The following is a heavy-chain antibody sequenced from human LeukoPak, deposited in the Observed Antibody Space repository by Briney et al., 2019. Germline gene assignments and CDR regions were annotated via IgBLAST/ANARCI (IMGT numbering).Heavy chain of an antibody. V-gene: IGHV5-51*01. Sequence: GESLKVSCKGSGYSFTNYWIGWVRQMPGKGLEWMGIIYPNDSYTRYSPSFQGQVTISADKSISTAYLQWSSLKASDTAIYYCARLIAVAGTWFDPWGQGTLVTVSS. CDR2: IYPNDSYT. CDR3: ARLIAVAGTWFDP. D-gene: IGHD6-19*01. J-gene: IGHJ5*02. CDR1: GYSFTNYW.